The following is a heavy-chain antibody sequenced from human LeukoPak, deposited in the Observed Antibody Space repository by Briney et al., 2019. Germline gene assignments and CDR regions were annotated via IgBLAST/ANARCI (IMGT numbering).Heavy chain of an antibody. CDR2: ISGSGDST. J-gene: IGHJ3*02. D-gene: IGHD3-22*01. V-gene: IGHV3-23*01. CDR1: GFTFSSYA. CDR3: ARGPEYYYDSSGFGRGAFDI. Sequence: GGSLRLSCAASGFTFSSYAMSWVRQAPGKGLEWVSVISGSGDSTYYGDSVKGRFTISRDNSKNTLYLQMNSLRAEDTAVYYCARGPEYYYDSSGFGRGAFDIWGQGTMVTVSS.